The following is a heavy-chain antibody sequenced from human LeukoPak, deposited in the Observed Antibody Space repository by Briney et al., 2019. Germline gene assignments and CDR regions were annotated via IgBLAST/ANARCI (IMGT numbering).Heavy chain of an antibody. CDR1: GFAFSTYA. Sequence: GGSLRLSCAASGFAFSTYAMSWVRQAPGKGLEWVSAISGSGGSTYYADSVEGRFTISRGNSKNTLYLQMNSLRAEDTAVYYCAKDGATHHYFDYWGQGTLVTVSS. CDR2: ISGSGGST. J-gene: IGHJ4*02. CDR3: AKDGATHHYFDY. V-gene: IGHV3-23*01.